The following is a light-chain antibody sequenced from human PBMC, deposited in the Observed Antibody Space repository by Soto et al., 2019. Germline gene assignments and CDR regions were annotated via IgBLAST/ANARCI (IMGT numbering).Light chain of an antibody. J-gene: IGLJ1*01. CDR2: EVS. Sequence: QSGLTQPPSGSGSPGQSVIISCSGTSSDVGSYNRVSWYQQPPGTAPKLMIYEVSNRPSGVPDRFSGSKSGNTASLTISGLQAEDEADYYCSSFTSSSTYVFGTGTKVTVL. CDR3: SSFTSSSTYV. CDR1: SSDVGSYNR. V-gene: IGLV2-18*02.